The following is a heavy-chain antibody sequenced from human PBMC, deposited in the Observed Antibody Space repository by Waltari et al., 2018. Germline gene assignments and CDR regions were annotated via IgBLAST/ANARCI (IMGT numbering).Heavy chain of an antibody. CDR3: AGRYCTGGVCYTFDY. CDR2: TIPIFGTA. J-gene: IGHJ4*02. Sequence: QVQLVQSGAEVKKPGSSVKVSCKASGGTFSSYAISWVRQAPGQGLEWMGGTIPIFGTANYAQKFQGRVTITTDESTSTAYMELSSLRSEDTAVYYCAGRYCTGGVCYTFDYWGQGTLVTVSS. V-gene: IGHV1-69*05. CDR1: GGTFSSYA. D-gene: IGHD2-8*02.